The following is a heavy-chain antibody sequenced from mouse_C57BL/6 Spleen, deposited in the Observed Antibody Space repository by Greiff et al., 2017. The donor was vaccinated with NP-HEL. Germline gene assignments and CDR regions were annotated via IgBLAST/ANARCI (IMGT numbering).Heavy chain of an antibody. D-gene: IGHD2-2*01. Sequence: EVQLQQSGPELVKPGASVKMSCKASGYTFTDYNMHWVKQSHGKSLEWIGYINPNNGGTSYNQKFKGKATLTVNKSSSTAYMELRSLTSEDSAVYYCARWLGLGWLPYFDYWGQGTTLTVSS. CDR1: GYTFTDYN. J-gene: IGHJ2*01. V-gene: IGHV1-22*01. CDR3: ARWLGLGWLPYFDY. CDR2: INPNNGGT.